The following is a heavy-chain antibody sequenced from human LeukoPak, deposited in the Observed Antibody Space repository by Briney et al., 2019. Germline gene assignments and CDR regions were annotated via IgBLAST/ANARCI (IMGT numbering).Heavy chain of an antibody. CDR2: ITSSGTTI. CDR1: GGSFSGYY. D-gene: IGHD5-18*01. J-gene: IGHJ4*02. CDR3: ARGYGNFEY. V-gene: IGHV3-11*04. Sequence: LSLTCAVYGGSFSGYYWSWVRQAPGKGLEWVSYITSSGTTIYYADSVKGRFTISRDNAKNSVYLQMNSLRAEDTAVYYCARGYGNFEYWGQGTLVTVSS.